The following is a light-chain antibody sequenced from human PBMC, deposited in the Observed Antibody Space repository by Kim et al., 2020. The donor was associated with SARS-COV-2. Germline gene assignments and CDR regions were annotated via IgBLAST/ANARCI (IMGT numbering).Light chain of an antibody. CDR2: EAS. CDR1: QDLSST. CDR3: QQYNDGPPWT. J-gene: IGKJ1*01. Sequence: ERATRSCRASQDLSSTVARYPQRPCQAPRPLIYEASTRAGGFPARFSGSGSGTEFTLTISCLQSEDFAVYYCQQYNDGPPWTFGQGTKVYIK. V-gene: IGKV3-15*01.